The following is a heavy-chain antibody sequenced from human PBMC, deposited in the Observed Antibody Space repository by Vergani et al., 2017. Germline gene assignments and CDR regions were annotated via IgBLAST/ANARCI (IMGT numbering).Heavy chain of an antibody. CDR2: ISYDGSNK. D-gene: IGHD2-15*01. V-gene: IGHV3-30*04. CDR3: AKDPRSGPYYYYYYMDV. CDR1: GFSFGDYA. Sequence: VQLVESGGDLVQPGRSLRLSCTASGFSFGDYAMSWVRQAPGKGLEWVAVISYDGSNKYYADSVKGRFTISRDNSKNTLYLQMNSLRAEDTAVYYCAKDPRSGPYYYYYYMDVWGKGTTVTVSS. J-gene: IGHJ6*03.